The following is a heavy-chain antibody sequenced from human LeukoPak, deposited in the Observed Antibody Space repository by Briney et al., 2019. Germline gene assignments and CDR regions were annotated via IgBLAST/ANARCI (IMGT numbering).Heavy chain of an antibody. V-gene: IGHV3-30*18. D-gene: IGHD5-24*01. CDR3: AKADRDGYNYLDY. CDR2: ISYDGSNR. Sequence: GGSLRLSCAASGFTFSSYGMHWVRQAPGKGLEWVAVISYDGSNRYYADSVKGRFTISRDNSKNTLYLQMNSLRAEDTAVYYCAKADRDGYNYLDYWGQGTLVTVSS. J-gene: IGHJ4*02. CDR1: GFTFSSYG.